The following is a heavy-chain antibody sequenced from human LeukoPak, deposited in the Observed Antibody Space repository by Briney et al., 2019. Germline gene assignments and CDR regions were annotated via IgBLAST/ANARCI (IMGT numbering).Heavy chain of an antibody. D-gene: IGHD6-19*01. CDR2: IKQDGSEK. Sequence: GGSLRLSCAASGFTFSSYWMSWVRQAPGKGLEWVANIKQDGSEKYYVDSVKGRFTISRDNAKNSLYLQLNSLRAEDTAVYYCARDRTSEAGLIDYYYYYGMDVWGQGTTVTVSS. V-gene: IGHV3-7*05. CDR1: GFTFSSYW. J-gene: IGHJ6*02. CDR3: ARDRTSEAGLIDYYYYYGMDV.